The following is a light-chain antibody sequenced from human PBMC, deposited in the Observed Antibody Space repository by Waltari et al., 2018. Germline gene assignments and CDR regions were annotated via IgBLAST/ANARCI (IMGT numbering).Light chain of an antibody. J-gene: IGLJ3*02. CDR1: SPNIRAVSP. Sequence: QSVLTQPPSVSGAPGQTVTISCTGSSPNIRAVSPLHWYQHLPGTAPKVLIYDNINRPSGVPDRFSGSTSGASASLAITGLQAGDEADYYCQSYDNNLNAWVFGGGTKLTVL. CDR2: DNI. CDR3: QSYDNNLNAWV. V-gene: IGLV1-40*01.